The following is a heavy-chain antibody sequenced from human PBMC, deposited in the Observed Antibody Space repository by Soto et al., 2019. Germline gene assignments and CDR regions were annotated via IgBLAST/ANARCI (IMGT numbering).Heavy chain of an antibody. CDR2: ISSRSDI. V-gene: IGHV3-21*01. D-gene: IGHD2-2*02. CDR1: GFTFSTYS. J-gene: IGHJ6*02. CDR3: AREYTAWPLAYGLDV. Sequence: KPWGSLRLSCVGSGFTFSTYSISWFRQSPGKGLEWVSSISSRSDIYYADSVKGRFTISRDNAKNSVSLQMNSLRAEDTAVYYCAREYTAWPLAYGLDVWGQGTTVTVSS.